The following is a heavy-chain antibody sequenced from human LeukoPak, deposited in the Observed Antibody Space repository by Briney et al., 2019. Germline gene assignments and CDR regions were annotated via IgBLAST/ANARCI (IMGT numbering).Heavy chain of an antibody. D-gene: IGHD5-18*01. CDR3: ARARQSSYGPPTDAFDI. CDR1: GYTFTSYG. CDR2: ISAYNGNT. V-gene: IGHV1-18*01. J-gene: IGHJ3*02. Sequence: ASVKVSCKASGYTFTSYGISWVRQAPGQGLEWMGWISAYNGNTNYAQKLQGRVTMTTDTSMSTAYMELRSLRSDDTAVYYCARARQSSYGPPTDAFDIWGQGTMVTVSS.